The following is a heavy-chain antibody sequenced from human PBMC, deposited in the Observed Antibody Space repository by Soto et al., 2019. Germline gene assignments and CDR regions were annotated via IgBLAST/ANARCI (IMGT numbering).Heavy chain of an antibody. V-gene: IGHV4-61*01. CDR2: IYYSGTT. CDR3: AREDYDILTGQTGGFDL. Sequence: SETLSLTCTVSGDSVSSGSNFWSWIRQPPGKELEWIGYIYYSGTTNYNPSLRSRITISIDTSKNQFSLRLSSVTAADTAVYYCAREDYDILTGQTGGFDLWGQGTLVTVSS. D-gene: IGHD3-9*01. J-gene: IGHJ5*02. CDR1: GDSVSSGSNF.